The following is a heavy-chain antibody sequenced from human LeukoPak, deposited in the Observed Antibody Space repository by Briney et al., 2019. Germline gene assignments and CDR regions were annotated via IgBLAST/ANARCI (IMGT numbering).Heavy chain of an antibody. Sequence: GSLRLSCAASGFTFSTYWMNWFRQAPGKGLEWVGNINHDGSEKNYVDSVKGRFTISRDNAKDSLYLQMNSLRAEDTAAYYCATDRKSYDWSDYRFHYWGQGALVTVSS. V-gene: IGHV3-7*01. CDR1: GFTFSTYW. J-gene: IGHJ4*01. D-gene: IGHD3-22*01. CDR2: INHDGSEK. CDR3: ATDRKSYDWSDYRFHY.